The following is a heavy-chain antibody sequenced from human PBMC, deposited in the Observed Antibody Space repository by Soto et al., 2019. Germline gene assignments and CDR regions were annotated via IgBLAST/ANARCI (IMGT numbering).Heavy chain of an antibody. CDR3: ARGRFCSGGSCYSVYFDY. D-gene: IGHD2-15*01. CDR1: GFTFSIYG. Sequence: LRLSCAASGFTFSIYGMHWVRQAPGKGLEWVAVIWYDGNNKYYADSVKGRFTISRDNSKNTLYLQMNSLRAEDTAVYYCARGRFCSGGSCYSVYFDYWGQGTLVTVSS. CDR2: IWYDGNNK. V-gene: IGHV3-33*01. J-gene: IGHJ4*02.